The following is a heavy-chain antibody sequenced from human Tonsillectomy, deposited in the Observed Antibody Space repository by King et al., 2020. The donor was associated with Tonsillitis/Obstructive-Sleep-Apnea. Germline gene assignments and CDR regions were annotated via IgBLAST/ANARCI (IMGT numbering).Heavy chain of an antibody. D-gene: IGHD2-15*01. J-gene: IGHJ3*01. Sequence: QLVQSGAEVKKPGESLRISCQVSGYSFPNYWIIWVRQMPGQGLEWMGRIDPADSYANYSPSFQGLVTFSADKSINTAYLQWSSLRASDTAIYYCARVGGGDAFDFWGQGTLLTVSS. V-gene: IGHV5-10-1*03. CDR1: GYSFPNYW. CDR3: ARVGGGDAFDF. CDR2: IDPADSYA.